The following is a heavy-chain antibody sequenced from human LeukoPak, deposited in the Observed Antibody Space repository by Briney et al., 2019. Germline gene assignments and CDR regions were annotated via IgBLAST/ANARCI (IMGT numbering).Heavy chain of an antibody. CDR2: INHSGST. V-gene: IGHV4-34*01. CDR1: GGPFSGYY. D-gene: IGHD3-10*01. J-gene: IGHJ6*02. Sequence: PSETLSLTCAVYGGPFSGYYWSWIRQPPGKGLKWIGEINHSGSTNYNPSLESRVTISVDTSKNQFSLKLSSVTAADTAVYYCAGTPERDYYGSGSYYYGMDVWGQGTTVTVSS. CDR3: AGTPERDYYGSGSYYYGMDV.